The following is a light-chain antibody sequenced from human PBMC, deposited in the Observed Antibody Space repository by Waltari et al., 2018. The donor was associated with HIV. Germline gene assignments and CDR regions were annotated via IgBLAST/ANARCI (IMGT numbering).Light chain of an antibody. CDR2: TAS. CDR3: QQYYKWPLT. V-gene: IGKV3-15*01. Sequence: EIVMKQSPVTQSVSQGERATISCHASHHINSNLAWYQQTPGQAPRLLFYTASTRATGIPARFSGSGSGTEFTLTISSLQSEDFTVYYCQQYYKWPLTFGGGSKVEIK. J-gene: IGKJ4*01. CDR1: HHINSN.